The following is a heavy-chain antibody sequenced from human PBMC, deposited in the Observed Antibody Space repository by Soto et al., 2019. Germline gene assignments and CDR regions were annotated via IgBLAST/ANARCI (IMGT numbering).Heavy chain of an antibody. CDR3: ARLGSGSNMGYCSGGSCYPARNWFDP. CDR2: IYPGDSDT. J-gene: IGHJ5*02. D-gene: IGHD2-15*01. Sequence: GESLKISCMGSGYSFTSYWIGWVRQMPGKGLEWMGIIYPGDSDTRYSPSFQGQVTISADKSISTAYLQWSSLKASDTAMYYCARLGSGSNMGYCSGGSCYPARNWFDPWGKGTLGTGSS. CDR1: GYSFTSYW. V-gene: IGHV5-51*01.